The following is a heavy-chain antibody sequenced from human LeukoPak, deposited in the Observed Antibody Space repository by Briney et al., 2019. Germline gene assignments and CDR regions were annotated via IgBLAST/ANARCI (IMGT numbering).Heavy chain of an antibody. CDR3: AGDQAGQRRTAAAVGQFDY. CDR2: ISSSSSYI. CDR1: GFTFSSYS. D-gene: IGHD6-13*01. Sequence: GGSLRLSCAASGFTFSSYSMNWVRQAPGKGLEWVSSISSSSSYIYYADSVKGRFTISRDNAKNSLYLQMNSLRAEDTAVYYCAGDQAGQRRTAAAVGQFDYWGQGTLVTVSS. J-gene: IGHJ4*02. V-gene: IGHV3-21*01.